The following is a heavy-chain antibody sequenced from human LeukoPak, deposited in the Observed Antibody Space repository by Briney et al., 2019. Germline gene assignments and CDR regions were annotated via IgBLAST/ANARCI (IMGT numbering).Heavy chain of an antibody. CDR1: GLIVSSNY. CDR2: LYPEGTT. Sequence: GGSLRLSCAASGLIVSSNYMSWVRQAPEKGLEWVAVLYPEGTTYYADSVKGRFTISRDNSKNTLFLQINSLRPEDTALYFCARTMVETRTTDAFDIWGQGTMVTVSS. J-gene: IGHJ3*02. V-gene: IGHV3-66*02. D-gene: IGHD1-7*01. CDR3: ARTMVETRTTDAFDI.